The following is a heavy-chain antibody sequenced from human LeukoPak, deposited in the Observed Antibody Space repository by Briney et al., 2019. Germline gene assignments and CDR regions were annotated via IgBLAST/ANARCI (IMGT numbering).Heavy chain of an antibody. D-gene: IGHD5-12*01. CDR3: ARHTWQWLPFDD. CDR2: IKQDGST. CDR1: GGSFSGYV. V-gene: IGHV4-34*01. Sequence: SETLSLTCAVYGGSFSGYVLSWLRQSPGKGLEWIGEIKQDGSTTYNPSLESRVTMSLDTSTNQISLEMTSVTAADTAIYYCARHTWQWLPFDDXGQGXQVT. J-gene: IGHJ4*02.